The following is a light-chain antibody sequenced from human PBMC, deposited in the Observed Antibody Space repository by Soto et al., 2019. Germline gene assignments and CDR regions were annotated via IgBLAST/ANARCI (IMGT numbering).Light chain of an antibody. CDR1: QSVSSSY. CDR2: GAS. V-gene: IGKV3-20*01. J-gene: IGKJ3*01. Sequence: EIVLTQSPGTLSLSPGERATLSCRASQSVSSSYLAWYQQKPGQAPRLLIYGASSRATGIPERFSGSGSGTDFTLTISRLEPEDFAVYYCQQYGSSPSTFGPGTKVDIK. CDR3: QQYGSSPST.